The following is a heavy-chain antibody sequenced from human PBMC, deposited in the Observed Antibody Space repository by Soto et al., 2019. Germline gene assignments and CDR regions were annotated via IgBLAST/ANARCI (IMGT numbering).Heavy chain of an antibody. J-gene: IGHJ3*01. D-gene: IGHD3-16*02. CDR3: ARDFRVTCGGVVVEHAIDV. CDR2: IYSGGST. V-gene: IGHV3-66*01. CDR1: GFTVSSNF. Sequence: EVQLVESGGGLVQPGGSLRLSCAASGFTVSSNFMSWVRQAPGKGLEWVSVIYSGGSTYYADSVKGRFTISRDNSKNTLYLQMNSLRAEDTAVYYCARDFRVTCGGVVVEHAIDVWGQGTMVTVSS.